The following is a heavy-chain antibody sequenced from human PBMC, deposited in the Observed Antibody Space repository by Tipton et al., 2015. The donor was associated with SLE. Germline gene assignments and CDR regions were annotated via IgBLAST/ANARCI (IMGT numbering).Heavy chain of an antibody. CDR2: ISNSETT. V-gene: IGHV4-59*11. Sequence: TLSLTCTVSGGSISSHYWSWIRQAPGKGLEWSGYISNSETTNYNPSLKSRVTISVDTSKNQFSLRLRSMTAADTAVYYCAREVNVVSDSDAFDIWGQGTTVTV. J-gene: IGHJ3*02. CDR3: AREVNVVSDSDAFDI. D-gene: IGHD2-21*01. CDR1: GGSISSHY.